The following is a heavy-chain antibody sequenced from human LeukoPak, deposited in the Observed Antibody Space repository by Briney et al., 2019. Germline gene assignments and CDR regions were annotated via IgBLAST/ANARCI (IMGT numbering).Heavy chain of an antibody. CDR2: IYYSGST. Sequence: SETLSLTCTVSGGSISSYYWSWIRQPPGKGLEWIGYIYYSGSTNYNPSLKSRVTISVDTSKNQFSLKLSSVTAADTAVYYCAGVSSSWSRSVGYWGQGTLVTVSS. CDR1: GGSISSYY. V-gene: IGHV4-59*01. D-gene: IGHD6-13*01. CDR3: AGVSSSWSRSVGY. J-gene: IGHJ4*02.